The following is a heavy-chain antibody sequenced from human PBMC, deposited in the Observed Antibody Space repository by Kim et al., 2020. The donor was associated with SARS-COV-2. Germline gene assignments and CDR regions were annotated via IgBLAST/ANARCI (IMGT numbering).Heavy chain of an antibody. CDR3: ARAAAAPHYYYGMDV. CDR1: GGSISSYY. Sequence: SETLSLTCTVSGGSISSYYWSWIRQPPGKGLEWIGYIYYSGSTNYNPSLKSRVTISVDTSKNQFSLKLSSVTAADTAVYYCARAAAAPHYYYGMDVWGQGTTVTVSS. J-gene: IGHJ6*02. D-gene: IGHD6-13*01. CDR2: IYYSGST. V-gene: IGHV4-59*01.